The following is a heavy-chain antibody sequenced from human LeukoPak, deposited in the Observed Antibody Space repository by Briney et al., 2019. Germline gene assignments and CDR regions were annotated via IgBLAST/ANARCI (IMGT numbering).Heavy chain of an antibody. Sequence: SVKVSCKASGGTFSSYAISWVRQAPGQGLEWMGRIIPIFGTANYAQKFQGRVTITTDESTSTAYMELSSLRSEDTAVYYCARVNDYVWGSYRYWFDPWGQGTLVTVSS. J-gene: IGHJ5*02. V-gene: IGHV1-69*05. CDR2: IIPIFGTA. CDR1: GGTFSSYA. D-gene: IGHD3-16*02. CDR3: ARVNDYVWGSYRYWFDP.